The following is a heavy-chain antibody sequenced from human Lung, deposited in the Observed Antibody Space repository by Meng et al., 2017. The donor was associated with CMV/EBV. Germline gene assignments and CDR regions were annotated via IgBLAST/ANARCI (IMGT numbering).Heavy chain of an antibody. J-gene: IGHJ6*02. CDR2: ISYDGSNK. CDR1: GFTFSSYG. Sequence: GGSLRLXXAASGFTFSSYGMHWVRQAPGKGLEWVAVISYDGSNKYYTDSVKGRFTISRNNSKNTLYLQMNSLRAEDAAVYYCARAFYDSIFDGMDVWGQGXTVTVSS. CDR3: ARAFYDSIFDGMDV. D-gene: IGHD3-22*01. V-gene: IGHV3-30*04.